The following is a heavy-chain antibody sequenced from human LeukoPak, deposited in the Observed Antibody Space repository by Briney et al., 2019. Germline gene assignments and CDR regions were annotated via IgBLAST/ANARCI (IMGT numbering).Heavy chain of an antibody. CDR1: GFTFSSYA. V-gene: IGHV3-21*01. CDR2: ISSSSSYI. J-gene: IGHJ5*02. Sequence: GGSLRLSCEASGFTFSSYAMSWVRQAPGQGLEWVSSISSSSSYIYYADSVKGRFTISRDNAKNSLYLQMNSLRAEDTAVYYCARSRRADQLLSPWGQGTLVTVSS. CDR3: ARSRRADQLLSP. D-gene: IGHD2-2*01.